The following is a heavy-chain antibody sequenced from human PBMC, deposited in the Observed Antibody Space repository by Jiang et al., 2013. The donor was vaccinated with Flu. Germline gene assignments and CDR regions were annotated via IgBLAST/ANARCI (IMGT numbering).Heavy chain of an antibody. CDR3: ARVGVGSYGVFDI. Sequence: GLVQPGGSLRLSCAASGFTFSSYWMHWVRQAPGKGLVWVSRINSDGSTTSYADSVKGRFTISRDNAKNTLYLQMNSLGAEDTAVYYCARVGVGSYGVFDIWGQGTTVTASS. J-gene: IGHJ3*02. D-gene: IGHD3-10*01. CDR2: INSDGSTT. V-gene: IGHV3-74*01. CDR1: GFTFSSYW.